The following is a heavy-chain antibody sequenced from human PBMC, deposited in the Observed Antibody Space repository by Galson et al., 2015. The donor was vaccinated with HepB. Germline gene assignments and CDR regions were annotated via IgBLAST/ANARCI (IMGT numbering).Heavy chain of an antibody. Sequence: SVKVSCKVSGYTLTELSIHWVRQAPGKGLEWMGGFDPEDGETIFPQKFQGRVTMTEDTSTNTAYMELSSLRSEDTAMYFCASPRNTMTMLRGLINFDYWGQGTLVTVSS. V-gene: IGHV1-24*01. J-gene: IGHJ4*02. D-gene: IGHD3-10*01. CDR3: ASPRNTMTMLRGLINFDY. CDR1: GYTLTELS. CDR2: FDPEDGET.